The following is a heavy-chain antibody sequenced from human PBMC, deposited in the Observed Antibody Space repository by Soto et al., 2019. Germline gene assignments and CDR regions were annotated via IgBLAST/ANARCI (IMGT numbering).Heavy chain of an antibody. J-gene: IGHJ6*03. V-gene: IGHV1-46*01. D-gene: IGHD3-10*02. Sequence: AAVKVSCKASGYTFTIYYMPWVRQAPGQGLEWMGIINPSGGSTSYAQKFQGRVTMTRDTSTSTVYMELSSLRSEDTAVYYCAKDQHPMSFFYYMDVWGKETPVTVSS. CDR2: INPSGGST. CDR3: AKDQHPMSFFYYMDV. CDR1: GYTFTIYY.